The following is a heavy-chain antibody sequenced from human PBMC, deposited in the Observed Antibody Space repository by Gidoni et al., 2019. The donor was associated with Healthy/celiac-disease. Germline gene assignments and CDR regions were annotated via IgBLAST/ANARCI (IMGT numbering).Heavy chain of an antibody. J-gene: IGHJ3*02. D-gene: IGHD3-16*01. CDR1: GFSFRISEMC. V-gene: IGHV2-70*01. CDR3: ARCPWGGADAFDI. CDR2: IDWDDDK. Sequence: QVTLRESGPALVKPTQTLTLTCTFSGFSFRISEMCVSWIRQPPGKALEWLALIDWDDDKYYITSLKTRLTISKDTSKNLVVLTMTNMDPVDTATYYCARCPWGGADAFDIWGQGTMVTVSS.